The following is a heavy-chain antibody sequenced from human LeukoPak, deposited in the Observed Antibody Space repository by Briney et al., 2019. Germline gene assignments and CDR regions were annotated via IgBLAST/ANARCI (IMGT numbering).Heavy chain of an antibody. D-gene: IGHD1-26*01. V-gene: IGHV3-30*02. CDR3: AKDDSGSYRFDY. J-gene: IGHJ4*02. CDR2: IRYDGSNK. Sequence: PGGSLRLSCEASGFSFSSYWMIWVRQAPGKGLEWVAFIRYDGSNKYYADSVRGRFTISRDNSKNTLYLQMNSLRAEDTAVYYCAKDDSGSYRFDYWGQGTLVTVSS. CDR1: GFSFSSYW.